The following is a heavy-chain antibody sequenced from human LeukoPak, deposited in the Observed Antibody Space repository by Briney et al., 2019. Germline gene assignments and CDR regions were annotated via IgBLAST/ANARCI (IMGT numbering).Heavy chain of an antibody. V-gene: IGHV1-18*01. CDR2: IGVYNGNT. CDR1: GYTFTSYG. D-gene: IGHD5-18*01. J-gene: IGHJ4*02. CDR3: ARADAREYSYGPAKSPKFDY. Sequence: ASVKVSCKASGYTFTSYGISWVRQAPGHGLEWMGWIGVYNGNTKYSQKFQGRVTITRDTSASTAYMELSSLRSEDTAVYYCARADAREYSYGPAKSPKFDYWGQGTLVTVSS.